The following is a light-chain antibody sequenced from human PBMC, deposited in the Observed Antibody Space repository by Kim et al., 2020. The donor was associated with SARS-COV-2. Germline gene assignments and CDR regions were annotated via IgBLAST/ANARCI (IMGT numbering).Light chain of an antibody. Sequence: SSELTQDPAVSVALGQTVRITCQGDSLRNYYANWYQQKPGQAPVVVIYGKNNRLSGIPDRFSGSNSGSTASLTITGAQAEDEADYYCNSRDSSTNHLVFGGETQLTVL. J-gene: IGLJ2*01. CDR1: SLRNYY. V-gene: IGLV3-19*01. CDR2: GKN. CDR3: NSRDSSTNHLV.